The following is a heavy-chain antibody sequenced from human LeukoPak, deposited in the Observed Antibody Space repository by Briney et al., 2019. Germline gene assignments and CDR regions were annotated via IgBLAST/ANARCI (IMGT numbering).Heavy chain of an antibody. CDR3: AKDQDYYGSGSCLDY. V-gene: IGHV3-43*01. Sequence: GGSLRLSCAASGFTFDDYTMHWVRQASGKGLEWVSLISWDGGSTYYADSVKGRFTISRDNSKNSLYLQMNSLRTEDTALYYCAKDQDYYGSGSCLDYWGQGTLVTVSS. D-gene: IGHD3-10*01. CDR1: GFTFDDYT. J-gene: IGHJ4*02. CDR2: ISWDGGST.